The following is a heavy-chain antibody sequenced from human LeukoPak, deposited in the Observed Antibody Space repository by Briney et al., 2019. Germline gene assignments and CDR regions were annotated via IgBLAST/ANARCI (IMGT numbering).Heavy chain of an antibody. J-gene: IGHJ4*02. CDR3: AKVAFIVATIDY. CDR2: MSGCCGST. CDR1: GFTFSSYG. Sequence: PGGSLRLSCAASGFTFSSYGMSWVRHAPAKGLEGVSAMSGCCGSTYYAYSVKGRFTTSRDTSKNTLYLQMNSLRAEDTAVYYCAKVAFIVATIDYWGQGTLVTVSS. D-gene: IGHD5-12*01. V-gene: IGHV3-23*01.